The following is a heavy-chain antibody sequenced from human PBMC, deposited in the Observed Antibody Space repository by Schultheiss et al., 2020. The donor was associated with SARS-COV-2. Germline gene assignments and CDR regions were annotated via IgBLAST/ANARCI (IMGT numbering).Heavy chain of an antibody. V-gene: IGHV4-61*08. Sequence: SETLSLTCTVSGGSISSGDYYWSWIRQPPGKGLEWIGYIYYSGSTNYNPSLKSRVTISVDKSKNQFSLKLSSVTAADTAVYYCARALLGEGTNWFDPWGQGTLVTVSS. CDR1: GGSISSGDYY. CDR3: ARALLGEGTNWFDP. CDR2: IYYSGST. J-gene: IGHJ5*02. D-gene: IGHD1-7*01.